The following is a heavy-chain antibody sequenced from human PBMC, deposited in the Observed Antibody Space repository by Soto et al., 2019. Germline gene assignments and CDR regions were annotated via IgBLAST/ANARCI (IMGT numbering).Heavy chain of an antibody. CDR1: GGSLSGATYS. CDR2: IFPSGTT. CDR3: ARSREFDY. V-gene: IGHV4-30-2*01. Sequence: SETLSLTCGVSGGSLSGATYSWNWFRQPPGKGLEWIGYIFPSGTTYYNPSLKSRVTMSIDVSKNQFSLSLRSLTAADTAVYYCARSREFDYWSQGTLVTVSS. J-gene: IGHJ4*02.